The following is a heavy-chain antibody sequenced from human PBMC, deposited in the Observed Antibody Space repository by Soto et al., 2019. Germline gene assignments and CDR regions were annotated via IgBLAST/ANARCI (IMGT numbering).Heavy chain of an antibody. D-gene: IGHD2-21*01. V-gene: IGHV1-3*01. Sequence: ASVKVSCKASGYTFTSYAMHWVRQAPGQRLEWMGWINAGNGNTKYSQNFQGRLTITRDTSASTVYMDLSSLKLEDTAVYYCARLRFCGGDSCYPLDVWGQGSKVTVSS. J-gene: IGHJ3*01. CDR1: GYTFTSYA. CDR2: INAGNGNT. CDR3: ARLRFCGGDSCYPLDV.